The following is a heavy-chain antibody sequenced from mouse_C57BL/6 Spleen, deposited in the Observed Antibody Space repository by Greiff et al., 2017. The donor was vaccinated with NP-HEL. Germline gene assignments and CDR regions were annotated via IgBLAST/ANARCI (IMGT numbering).Heavy chain of an antibody. V-gene: IGHV1-69*01. CDR2: IDPSDSDT. CDR1: GYTFTSYW. J-gene: IGHJ3*01. CDR3: ARGGVSPWFAY. Sequence: QVQLQQPGAELVMPGASVKLSCKASGYTFTSYWMHWVKQRPGQGLEWIGEIDPSDSDTNYNQKFKGKSTLTVDKSSSTAYMQLSSLTSEDSAVYCCARGGVSPWFAYWGQGTLVTVSA.